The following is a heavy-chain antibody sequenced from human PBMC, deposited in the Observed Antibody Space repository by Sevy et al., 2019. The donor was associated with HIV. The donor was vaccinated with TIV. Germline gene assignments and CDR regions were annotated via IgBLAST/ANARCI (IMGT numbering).Heavy chain of an antibody. V-gene: IGHV3-33*01. CDR2: IWYDGSDT. J-gene: IGHJ6*02. Sequence: GGSLRLSCAASGFIFSNHGMHWVRQAPGKGLEWVARIWYDGSDTYYGESVKGRFTISRDNSKNTVDLQMNSLRVEDTAVYYCARDVDSNYDGIYAWGQGTTVTVSS. CDR3: ARDVDSNYDGIYA. CDR1: GFIFSNHG. D-gene: IGHD4-4*01.